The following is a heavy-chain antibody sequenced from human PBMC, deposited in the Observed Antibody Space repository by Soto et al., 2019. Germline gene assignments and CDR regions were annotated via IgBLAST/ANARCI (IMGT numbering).Heavy chain of an antibody. J-gene: IGHJ4*02. CDR2: IYYGWNT. CDR3: ASQHYYDSSGYYVVY. CDR1: GGSISSGGYY. V-gene: IGHV4-31*03. D-gene: IGHD3-22*01. Sequence: SETLSLTCTVSGGSISSGGYYWNWIRQHPGKGLEWIGYIYYGWNTQYNPSLKSRVTISADTSKNLFSLNLSSVTAADTAVYYCASQHYYDSSGYYVVYWGQGTLVTVSS.